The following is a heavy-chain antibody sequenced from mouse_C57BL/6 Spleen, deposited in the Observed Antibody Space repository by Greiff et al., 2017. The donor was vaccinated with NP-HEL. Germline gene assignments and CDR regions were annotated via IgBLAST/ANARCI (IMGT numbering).Heavy chain of an antibody. CDR3: ARDSNYLDYFDY. CDR1: GYTFTDYY. V-gene: IGHV1-76*01. Sequence: QVQLQQSGAELVRPGASVKLSCKASGYTFTDYYINWVKQRPGQGLEWIARIYPGSGNTYYNEKFKGKATLTAEKSSSTAYMQLSSLTSEDSAVYFCARDSNYLDYFDYWGQGTTLTVSS. D-gene: IGHD2-5*01. CDR2: IYPGSGNT. J-gene: IGHJ2*01.